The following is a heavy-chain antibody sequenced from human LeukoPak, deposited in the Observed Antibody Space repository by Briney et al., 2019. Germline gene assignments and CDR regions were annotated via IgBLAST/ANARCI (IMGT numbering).Heavy chain of an antibody. CDR2: IYYSGST. V-gene: IGHV4-39*01. Sequence: SETLSLTCTVSGGSISSSSYYWGWIRQPPGKGLEWIGSIYYSGSTYYNPSLKSRVTISVDTSKNQFSLKLSSVTAADTAVYYCARHGASGGYDFWSGYYPDGDYYYYGMDVWGQGTTVTVSS. CDR1: GGSISSSSYY. CDR3: ARHGASGGYDFWSGYYPDGDYYYYGMDV. J-gene: IGHJ6*02. D-gene: IGHD3-3*01.